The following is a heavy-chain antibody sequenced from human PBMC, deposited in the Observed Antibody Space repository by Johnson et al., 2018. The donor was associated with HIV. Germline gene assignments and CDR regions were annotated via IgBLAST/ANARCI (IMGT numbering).Heavy chain of an antibody. Sequence: QVQLVESGGGLVQSGGSLRLSCAASGFTFSSYAMHWVRQAPGKGLEWVAVISYAGSNKYYADSVKGRFTISRDNSKNTLYLQMNSLRAEDTAVYYWARALEVGATTANEAFDIWGQGTMVTVSS. CDR1: GFTFSSYA. CDR3: ARALEVGATTANEAFDI. D-gene: IGHD1-26*01. CDR2: ISYAGSNK. V-gene: IGHV3-30-3*01. J-gene: IGHJ3*02.